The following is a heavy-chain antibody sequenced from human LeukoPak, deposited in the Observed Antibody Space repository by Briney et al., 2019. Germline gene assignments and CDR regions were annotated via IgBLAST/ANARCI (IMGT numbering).Heavy chain of an antibody. Sequence: PSETLSLTCNVSGDSISSSNYYGGWIRQTPGKGLERSGRIFYSGSTYYTPSPKSRVTMALDMSTNNFSLRLTSVTAADTAVYYCARQVAIVEPTDPNWFDSWGQGTLVTVSS. CDR1: GDSISSSNYY. D-gene: IGHD1-26*01. CDR3: ARQVAIVEPTDPNWFDS. V-gene: IGHV4-39*07. J-gene: IGHJ5*01. CDR2: IFYSGST.